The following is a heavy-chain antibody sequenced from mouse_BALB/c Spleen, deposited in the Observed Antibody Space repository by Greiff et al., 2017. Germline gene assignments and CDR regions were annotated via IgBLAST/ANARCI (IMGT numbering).Heavy chain of an antibody. Sequence: VQLQQSGPELVKPGASVKIPCKASGYTFTDYTMDWVKQSHGKSLEWIGDINPNNGGTIYNQKFKGKATLTVDKSSSTAYMELRSLTSEDTAVYYCARRGYSSFAYWGEGTLVTVSA. V-gene: IGHV1-18*01. J-gene: IGHJ3*01. CDR1: GYTFTDYT. CDR2: INPNNGGT. CDR3: ARRGYSSFAY. D-gene: IGHD2-3*01.